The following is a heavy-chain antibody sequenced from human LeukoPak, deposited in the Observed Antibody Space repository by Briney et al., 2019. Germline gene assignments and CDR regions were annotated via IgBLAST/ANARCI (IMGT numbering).Heavy chain of an antibody. V-gene: IGHV3-30-3*01. CDR1: GFTFSNYA. Sequence: SLRLSCTASGFTFSNYAMHWVRQAPGKGLEWVAVISYDGSNTYYADSVKGRFTVSRDNSKNTLYLQMNSLRAEDTAMYYCGRGVGYYYDSSGYYYPSFDIWGQGTLVTVSS. D-gene: IGHD3-22*01. J-gene: IGHJ4*02. CDR2: ISYDGSNT. CDR3: GRGVGYYYDSSGYYYPSFDI.